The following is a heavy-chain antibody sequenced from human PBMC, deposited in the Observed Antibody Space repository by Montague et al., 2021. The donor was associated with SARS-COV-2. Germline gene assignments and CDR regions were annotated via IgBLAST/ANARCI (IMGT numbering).Heavy chain of an antibody. V-gene: IGHV4-61*03. J-gene: IGHJ5*02. Sequence: SETLSLTCSVSGVSVSSNNYYWTWIRRPPGKGLEWIGYIYFNGNTTLXPSLEGRVTTSIDTSKNHFSLRLTSVTPADTAVYYCAREVVGVKTNWLDTWGQGTLVTVSS. CDR2: IYFNGNT. CDR1: GVSVSSNNYY. D-gene: IGHD3-16*01. CDR3: AREVVGVKTNWLDT.